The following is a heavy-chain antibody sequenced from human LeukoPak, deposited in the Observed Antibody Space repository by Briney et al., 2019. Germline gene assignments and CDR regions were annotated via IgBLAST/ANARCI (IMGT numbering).Heavy chain of an antibody. J-gene: IGHJ4*02. Sequence: SVKVSCKASGGTFSSYAISWVRQAPGQGLEWMGGIVPIFGTANYAQKFQGRVTITADESTSTAYMELSSLRSEDTAVYYCTRRDTAMVYNYWGQGTLVTVSS. CDR3: TRRDTAMVYNY. V-gene: IGHV1-69*13. CDR2: IVPIFGTA. CDR1: GGTFSSYA. D-gene: IGHD5-18*01.